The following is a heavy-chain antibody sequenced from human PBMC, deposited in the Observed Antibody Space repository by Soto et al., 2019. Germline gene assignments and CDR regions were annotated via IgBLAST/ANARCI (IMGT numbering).Heavy chain of an antibody. J-gene: IGHJ5*02. D-gene: IGHD3-22*01. CDR2: IYYSGST. CDR1: GGSISSSSYY. V-gene: IGHV4-39*01. Sequence: SETLSLTCTVSGGSISSSSYYWGWIRQPPGKGLEWIGSIYYSGSTYYNPSLKSRVTISVDTSKNQFSLKLSSVTAADAAVYYCARHAAYYYDSSGYYLGIGWFDPWGQGTLVTVS. CDR3: ARHAAYYYDSSGYYLGIGWFDP.